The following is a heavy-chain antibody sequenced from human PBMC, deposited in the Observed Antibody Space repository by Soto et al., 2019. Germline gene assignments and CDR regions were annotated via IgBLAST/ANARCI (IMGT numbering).Heavy chain of an antibody. CDR3: AKDARSAFDY. V-gene: IGHV3-30*18. CDR1: GFTFSSYG. J-gene: IGHJ4*02. CDR2: ISYDGSNK. Sequence: QVQLEESGGGVVQPGRSLRLSCAASGFTFSSYGMHWVRQAPGKGLEWVAVISYDGSNKYYADSVKGRFTISRDNSKNTLYLQMNSLRAEDTAVYYCAKDARSAFDYWGQGTLVTVSS.